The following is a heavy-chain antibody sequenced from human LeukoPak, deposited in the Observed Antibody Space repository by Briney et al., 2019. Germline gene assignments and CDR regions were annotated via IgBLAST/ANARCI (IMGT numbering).Heavy chain of an antibody. Sequence: GRSLRLSCEASGFTFSNFGMHWVRQAPVKGLEWVAIISYDGSTKYYADSVKGRFSISRDNSKNTLYLQMNSLRVEDTAVYYCATPPTAYTSGSLGYWGQGPLVTVSS. CDR3: ATPPTAYTSGSLGY. J-gene: IGHJ4*02. D-gene: IGHD3-22*01. CDR2: ISYDGSTK. V-gene: IGHV3-30*03. CDR1: GFTFSNFG.